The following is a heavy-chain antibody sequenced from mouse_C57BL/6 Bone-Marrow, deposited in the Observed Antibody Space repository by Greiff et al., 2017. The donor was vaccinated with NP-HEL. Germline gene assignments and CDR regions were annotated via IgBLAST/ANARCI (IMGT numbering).Heavy chain of an antibody. J-gene: IGHJ1*03. CDR1: GYSFTDYN. V-gene: IGHV1-39*01. Sequence: EVQLQQSGPELVKPGASVKISCKASGYSFTDYNMNWVKQSNGKSLEWIGVINPNSGTTSYNQKFKGKATLTVDQSSSTAYMQLNSLTSEDSAVYYCARCQYYGSDWYFDVWGTGTTVTVSS. D-gene: IGHD1-1*01. CDR3: ARCQYYGSDWYFDV. CDR2: INPNSGTT.